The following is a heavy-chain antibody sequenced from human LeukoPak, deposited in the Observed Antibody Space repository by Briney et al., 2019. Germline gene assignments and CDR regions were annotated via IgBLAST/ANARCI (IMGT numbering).Heavy chain of an antibody. D-gene: IGHD3-22*01. CDR1: GYTLTELS. Sequence: ASVKVSCKVSGYTLTELSMHWVRQAPGKGLEWMGGFDPEDGETIYAQKFQGRVTMTEDTSTDTAYMELSSLRSEDTAVYYCATDLLGYYDSSGMGGTWGQGTLVTVSS. CDR3: ATDLLGYYDSSGMGGT. CDR2: FDPEDGET. J-gene: IGHJ5*02. V-gene: IGHV1-24*01.